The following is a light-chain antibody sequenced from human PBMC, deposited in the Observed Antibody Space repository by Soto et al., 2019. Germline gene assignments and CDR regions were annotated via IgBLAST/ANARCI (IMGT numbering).Light chain of an antibody. V-gene: IGKV1-39*01. Sequence: DIQMTQSPSPLSASVGDRVTITGRASQSISSWLAWYQQKPGKAPKLLIYAASSLQSGVPSRFSGSGSGTEFTLTISSMQPEDFSTYYCQQSYSTSPWTFGQGTKVEIK. CDR3: QQSYSTSPWT. CDR1: QSISSW. J-gene: IGKJ1*01. CDR2: AAS.